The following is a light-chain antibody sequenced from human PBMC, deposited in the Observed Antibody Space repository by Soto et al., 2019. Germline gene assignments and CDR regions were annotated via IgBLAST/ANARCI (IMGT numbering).Light chain of an antibody. CDR1: SSDVGGYNY. CDR2: DVS. J-gene: IGLJ2*01. Sequence: QSVLTQPASVSGSPGQSITISCTGTSSDVGGYNYVSWYQQHPGKAPKLMIYDVSNRPSGVSNRFSGSKSGNTASLTISGLQAEDEAGYYCSSYTSSSPPVVFGGGTKLTVL. CDR3: SSYTSSSPPVV. V-gene: IGLV2-14*01.